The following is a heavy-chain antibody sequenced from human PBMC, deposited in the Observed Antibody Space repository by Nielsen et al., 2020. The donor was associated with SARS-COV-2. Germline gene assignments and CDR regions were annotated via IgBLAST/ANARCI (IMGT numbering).Heavy chain of an antibody. CDR2: IYYSGST. J-gene: IGHJ3*02. D-gene: IGHD3-16*01. V-gene: IGHV4-59*01. CDR3: ARAWGRSIFDI. CDR1: GGSISSYY. Sequence: GSLRLSCTVSGGSISSYYWSWIRQPPGKGLEWIGYIYYSGSTNYNPSLKSRVTISVDTSKNQFSLKLSSVTAADTATYYCARAWGRSIFDIWGQGTKVTVSS.